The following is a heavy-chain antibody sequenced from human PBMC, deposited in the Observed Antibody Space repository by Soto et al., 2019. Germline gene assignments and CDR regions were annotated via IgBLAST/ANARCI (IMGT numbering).Heavy chain of an antibody. CDR1: GGSISSGDYY. CDR3: ARESRFLEWLAGMDV. J-gene: IGHJ6*02. CDR2: IYYSGST. V-gene: IGHV4-30-4*01. Sequence: SETLSLTCTVPGGSISSGDYYWSWIRQPPGKGLEWIGYIYYSGSTYYNPSLKSRVTISVDTSKNQFSLKLSSVTAADTAVYYCARESRFLEWLAGMDVWGQGTTVTVSS. D-gene: IGHD3-3*01.